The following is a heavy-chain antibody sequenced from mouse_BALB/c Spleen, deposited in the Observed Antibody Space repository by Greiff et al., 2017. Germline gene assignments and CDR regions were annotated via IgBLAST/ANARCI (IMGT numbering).Heavy chain of an antibody. D-gene: IGHD1-2*01. CDR3: ARHGGFTTACFDY. CDR2: ISNGGGST. J-gene: IGHJ2*01. CDR1: GFTFSSYT. Sequence: EVMLVESGGGLVQPGGSLKLSCAASGFTFSSYTMSWVRQTPEKRLEWVAYISNGGGSTYYPDTVKGRFTISRDNAKNTLYLQMSSLKSEDTAMYYCARHGGFTTACFDYWGQGTTLTVSS. V-gene: IGHV5-12-2*01.